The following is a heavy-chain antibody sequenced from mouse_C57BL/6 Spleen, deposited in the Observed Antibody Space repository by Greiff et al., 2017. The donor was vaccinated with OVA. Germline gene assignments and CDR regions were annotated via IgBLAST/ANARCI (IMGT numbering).Heavy chain of an antibody. D-gene: IGHD2-1*01. Sequence: EVKLVESGGGLVKPGGSLKLSCAASGFTFSDYGMHWVRQAPEKGLEWVAYISSGSSTIYYADTVKGRFTISSDNAKNTLFLQMTSLRSEDTAMYSCARPGVYCGKGDYFDYWGQGTTLTVSS. CDR3: ARPGVYCGKGDYFDY. CDR2: ISSGSSTI. J-gene: IGHJ2*01. CDR1: GFTFSDYG. V-gene: IGHV5-17*01.